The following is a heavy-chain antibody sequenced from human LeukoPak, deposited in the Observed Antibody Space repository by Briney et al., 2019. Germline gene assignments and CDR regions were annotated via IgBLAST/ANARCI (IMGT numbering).Heavy chain of an antibody. J-gene: IGHJ4*02. D-gene: IGHD2-21*02. CDR2: IYPDDSDT. Sequence: GESLKISCNASGYNFSNHWIGWVRQMPGKGLEWMGIIYPDDSDTRYSSSFQGQVTMSVDKSISTAYLQWTSPKASDTALYYCARLVVVVTSVASVDHWGQGTLVTVSS. CDR1: GYNFSNHW. V-gene: IGHV5-51*01. CDR3: ARLVVVVTSVASVDH.